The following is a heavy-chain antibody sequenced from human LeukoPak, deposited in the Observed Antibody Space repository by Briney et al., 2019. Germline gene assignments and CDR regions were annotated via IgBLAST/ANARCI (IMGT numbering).Heavy chain of an antibody. CDR3: AKSSGSYYDYLDY. D-gene: IGHD1-26*01. CDR1: AFTFSSYA. CDR2: ISGSGGST. J-gene: IGHJ4*02. Sequence: GGSLRLSCAASAFTFSSYAMSWVRQAPGKGLEWVSAISGSGGSTYYADSVKGRFTISRDNSKNTLYLQMNSLRAEDTAVYYCAKSSGSYYDYLDYWGQGTLVTVSS. V-gene: IGHV3-23*01.